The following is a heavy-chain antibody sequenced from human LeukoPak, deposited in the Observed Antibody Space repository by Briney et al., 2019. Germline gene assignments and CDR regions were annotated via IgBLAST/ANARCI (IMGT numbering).Heavy chain of an antibody. J-gene: IGHJ6*03. CDR2: INWNGGST. Sequence: GGSLRLSCAASGFTFDDYGMSWVRQAPGKGLEWVSGINWNGGSTGYADSVKGRYTISRDNAKNSLYLQMNSLRAEDTALYYCARSGYCSSTSCYTDYYYYYMDVWGKGTTVTVSS. D-gene: IGHD2-2*02. V-gene: IGHV3-20*04. CDR3: ARSGYCSSTSCYTDYYYYYMDV. CDR1: GFTFDDYG.